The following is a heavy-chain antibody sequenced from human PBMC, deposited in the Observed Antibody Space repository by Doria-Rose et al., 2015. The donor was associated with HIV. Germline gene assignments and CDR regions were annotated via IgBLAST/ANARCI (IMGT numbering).Heavy chain of an antibody. D-gene: IGHD6-13*01. J-gene: IGHJ4*02. V-gene: IGHV2-26*01. CDR3: ARIKSSRWYHKYYFDF. CDR2: IFSDDER. CDR1: GVSLSSPGMG. Sequence: QITLKESGPVLVKPTETLTLTCTVSGVSLSSPGMGVSWIRQPPVKAAEWLANIFSDDERSYKTSLKSRLTISRGTSKSQVVLTMTDMDPVDTATYYCARIKSSRWYHKYYFDFWGQGTLVIVSA.